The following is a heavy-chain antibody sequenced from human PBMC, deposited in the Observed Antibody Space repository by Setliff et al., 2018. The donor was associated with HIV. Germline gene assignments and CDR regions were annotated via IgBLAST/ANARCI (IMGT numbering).Heavy chain of an antibody. V-gene: IGHV3-7*04. J-gene: IGHJ3*02. CDR3: ARDPAFGAFDI. CDR1: GFTFSSSW. D-gene: IGHD3-10*01. Sequence: PGGSLRLSFAASGFTFSSSWMTWVRQAPGRGLEYVAGMNRDGSEKGYADSVKGRFSISRDNAKNSLYLQMSSLRTEDTAVYFCARDPAFGAFDIWGQGTMVTVSS. CDR2: MNRDGSEK.